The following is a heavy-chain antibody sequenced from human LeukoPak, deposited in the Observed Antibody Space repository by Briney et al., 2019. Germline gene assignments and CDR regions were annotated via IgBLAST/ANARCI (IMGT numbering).Heavy chain of an antibody. Sequence: SETLSLTCTVSGGSISSGDDYWSCIRQPPGTGLEWHGYIYYSGSTYYNSSLNSRVSISVDTSKNQFSLKLSSVTAADTAVYYCVRVASSGYSRMDVWGKGSTVTVSS. D-gene: IGHD3-22*01. J-gene: IGHJ6*04. V-gene: IGHV4-30-4*08. CDR1: GGSISSGDDY. CDR3: VRVASSGYSRMDV. CDR2: IYYSGST.